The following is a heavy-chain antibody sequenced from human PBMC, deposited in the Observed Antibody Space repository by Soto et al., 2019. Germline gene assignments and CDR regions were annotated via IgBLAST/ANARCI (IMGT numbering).Heavy chain of an antibody. D-gene: IGHD2-15*01. V-gene: IGHV4-30-2*01. CDR3: ASYLGYCSGGSCVNWFDP. Sequence: SETLSLTCAVSGGPISSGGYSWSWIRQPPGKGLEWIGYIYHSGSTYYNPSLKSRVTISVDRSKNQFSLKLSSVTAADTAVYYCASYLGYCSGGSCVNWFDPWGQGTLVTVSS. CDR1: GGPISSGGYS. CDR2: IYHSGST. J-gene: IGHJ5*02.